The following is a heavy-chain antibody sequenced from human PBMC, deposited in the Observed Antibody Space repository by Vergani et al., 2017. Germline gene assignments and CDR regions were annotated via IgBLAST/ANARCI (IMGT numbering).Heavy chain of an antibody. V-gene: IGHV1-69*04. CDR3: ARYCGGDCPIAPGNWFDP. J-gene: IGHJ5*02. CDR2: IIPILGIA. D-gene: IGHD2-21*01. CDR1: GGTFSSYA. Sequence: QVQLVQSGAEVKKPGSSVKVSCKASGGTFSSYAISWVRQAPGQGLEWMGRIIPILGIANYAQKFQGRVTITADKSTSTAYMELSSLRSEDTAVSYCARYCGGDCPIAPGNWFDPWGQGTLVTVSS.